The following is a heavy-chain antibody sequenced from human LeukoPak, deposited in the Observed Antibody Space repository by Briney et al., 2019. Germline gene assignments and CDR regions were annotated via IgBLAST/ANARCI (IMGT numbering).Heavy chain of an antibody. J-gene: IGHJ5*02. CDR3: ARLMYGGNSPNWFDP. CDR2: IYHSGST. D-gene: IGHD4-23*01. Sequence: SETLSLTCAVSGGSISSGGYSWSWIRQPPGKGLEWIGYIYHSGSTYYNPSLKSRVTISVDRSKNQFSLKLSSVTAADTAVYYCARLMYGGNSPNWFDPWGQGTLVTVSS. CDR1: GGSISSGGYS. V-gene: IGHV4-30-2*01.